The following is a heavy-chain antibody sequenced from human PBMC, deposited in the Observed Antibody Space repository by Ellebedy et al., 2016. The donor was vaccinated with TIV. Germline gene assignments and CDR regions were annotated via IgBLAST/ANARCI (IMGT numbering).Heavy chain of an antibody. CDR1: GFTFTSYD. J-gene: IGHJ6*03. CDR2: IGNYGDT. D-gene: IGHD3-10*01. CDR3: TRARTYSGSPTEVGYMDL. Sequence: GESLKISXAASGFTFTSYDMHWVRQVTGKGPEWVSGIGNYGDTFYSGSVKGRFTVSRDDAKKYLYLQMNSLSAGDTAIYYCTRARTYSGSPTEVGYMDLWGKGTTVTVSS. V-gene: IGHV3-13*01.